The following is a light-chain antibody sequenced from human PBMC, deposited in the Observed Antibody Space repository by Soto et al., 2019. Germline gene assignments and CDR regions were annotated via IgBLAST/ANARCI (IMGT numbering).Light chain of an antibody. CDR2: AAS. J-gene: IGKJ4*01. CDR1: QGISNY. CDR3: QKYNSALLA. V-gene: IGKV1-27*01. Sequence: DIQMTQSPSSLSASVGDRVTITCRASQGISNYSAWYQQKPGKVPKLLSYAASTLQSGVPSRFSGSGSGTDFALTISSLPPEDVATYYCQKYNSALLAFGGGTKVEIK.